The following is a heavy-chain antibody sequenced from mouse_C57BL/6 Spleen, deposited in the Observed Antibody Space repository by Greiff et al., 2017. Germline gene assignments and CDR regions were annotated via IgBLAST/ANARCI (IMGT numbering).Heavy chain of an antibody. CDR1: GFNIKDDY. Sequence: VQLQQSGAELVRPGASVKLSCTASGFNIKDDYMHWVKQRPEQGLEWIGWIDPENGDTEYASKFQGKATITADTSSNTAYLQLSSLTSEDTAVYYCTTDNYGSSLDYWGQGTTLTVSS. V-gene: IGHV14-4*01. J-gene: IGHJ2*01. CDR3: TTDNYGSSLDY. CDR2: IDPENGDT. D-gene: IGHD1-1*01.